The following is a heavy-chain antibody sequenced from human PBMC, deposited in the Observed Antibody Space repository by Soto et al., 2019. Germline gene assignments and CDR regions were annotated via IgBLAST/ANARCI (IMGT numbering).Heavy chain of an antibody. CDR3: ARSVYCGGDCSYYYYGMDV. D-gene: IGHD2-21*02. CDR2: IIPIFGTA. J-gene: IGHJ6*02. Sequence: SVKVSCKASGGTFSSYAISWVRQAPGQGLEWMGGIIPIFGTANYAQKFQGRVTITADESTSTAYMELSSLRSEDTAVYYCARSVYCGGDCSYYYYGMDVWRQGTTVTVSS. CDR1: GGTFSSYA. V-gene: IGHV1-69*13.